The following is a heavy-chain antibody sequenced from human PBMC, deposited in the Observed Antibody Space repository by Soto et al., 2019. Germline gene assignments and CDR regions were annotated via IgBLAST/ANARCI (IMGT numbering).Heavy chain of an antibody. D-gene: IGHD1-26*01. J-gene: IGHJ6*03. CDR2: IYSGGST. V-gene: IGHV3-66*01. Sequence: EVQVVESGGDLVQPGGSLRLSCTASGFIVSSNHMSWVRQAPGQGLEWVSVIYSGGSTYYADSVKGRFTISRDNPKNTLYLQMNSLRAEDTAVYYCARSISGQESSRYYYMDVWGKGTTVTVSS. CDR3: ARSISGQESSRYYYMDV. CDR1: GFIVSSNH.